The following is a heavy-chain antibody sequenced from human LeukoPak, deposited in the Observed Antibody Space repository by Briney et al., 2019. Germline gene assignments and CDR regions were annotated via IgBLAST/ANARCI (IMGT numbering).Heavy chain of an antibody. Sequence: PGGSLRLSCAASGFTFSTYWKSWVRQAPGKGLEWVATVKQDGNEKNYVDSVKGRFTISRDNGKNSLYLEMKNLRAEDTAVYYCSDPGVGFWGQGTLVTVSS. CDR3: SDPGVGF. V-gene: IGHV3-7*03. J-gene: IGHJ4*02. CDR2: VKQDGNEK. D-gene: IGHD3-3*01. CDR1: GFTFSTYW.